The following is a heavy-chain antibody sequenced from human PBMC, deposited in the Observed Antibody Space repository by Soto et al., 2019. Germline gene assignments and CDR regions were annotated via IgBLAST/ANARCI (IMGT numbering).Heavy chain of an antibody. Sequence: GGSLRLSCAASGFTFSSYTMTWVRQAPGKGLEWISVIIGSGTSTYYADSVKGRFTISRDNSKNTLYLQMIGLRAEDTAVYYCAKDQSDLHWYFDLWGRGTLVTVSS. CDR2: IIGSGTST. CDR3: AKDQSDLHWYFDL. CDR1: GFTFSSYT. V-gene: IGHV3-23*01. J-gene: IGHJ2*01.